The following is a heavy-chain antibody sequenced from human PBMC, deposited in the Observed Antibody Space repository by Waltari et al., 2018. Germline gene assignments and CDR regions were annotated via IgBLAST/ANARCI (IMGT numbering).Heavy chain of an antibody. CDR3: ARGYYFDY. V-gene: IGHV4-59*01. Sequence: QVQLQESGPGLVKPSETLSLTCPVSGGSISSYYWRWIRQPPGKGLEWIGYIYYMGGTNYNPSLKSRVTISVATSKNQFSLKLSSVTAADTAVYYCARGYYFDYWGQGTLVTVSS. CDR2: IYYMGGT. CDR1: GGSISSYY. J-gene: IGHJ4*02.